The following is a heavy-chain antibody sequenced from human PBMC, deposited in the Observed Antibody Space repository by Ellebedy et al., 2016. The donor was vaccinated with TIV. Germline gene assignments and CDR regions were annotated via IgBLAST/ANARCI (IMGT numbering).Heavy chain of an antibody. CDR2: ISGDGGST. Sequence: GGSLRLXXATSGFTFRNFFMSWVRQTPGKGLEWVSTISGDGGSTYFADSVKGRFTISRDNSKNTVYLRMNDLRAEDTAVYYCRQGHYADYWGQGTLVTVSS. CDR3: RQGHYADY. V-gene: IGHV3-23*01. CDR1: GFTFRNFF. J-gene: IGHJ4*02.